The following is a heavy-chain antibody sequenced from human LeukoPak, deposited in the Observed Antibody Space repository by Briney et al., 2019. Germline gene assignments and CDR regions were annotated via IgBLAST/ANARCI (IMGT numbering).Heavy chain of an antibody. D-gene: IGHD3-16*01. CDR3: ARALYDYVWGSYVDY. CDR1: GYTFTSYG. CDR2: ISAYNGNT. V-gene: IGHV1-18*04. J-gene: IGHJ4*02. Sequence: ASVKVSCKASGYTFTSYGISWVRQAPGQGLEWMGWISAYNGNTNYAQKLQGRVTMTTDTSTSTAYMELGSLRSDDTAVYYCARALYDYVWGSYVDYWGQGTLVTVSS.